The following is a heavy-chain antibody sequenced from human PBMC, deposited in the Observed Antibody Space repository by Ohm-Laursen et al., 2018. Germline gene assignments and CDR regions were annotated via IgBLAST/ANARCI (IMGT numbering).Heavy chain of an antibody. J-gene: IGHJ4*02. V-gene: IGHV3-15*01. CDR1: GFTFSDHY. D-gene: IGHD3-22*01. Sequence: SLRLSCAAPGFTFSDHYMDWVRQAPGKGLEWVGRIKSKTDGGTTDYAAPVKGRFTISRDDSKNTLYLQMNSLKTEDTAVYYCTTETEYYYDSSGYRWGQGTLVTVSS. CDR2: IKSKTDGGTT. CDR3: TTETEYYYDSSGYR.